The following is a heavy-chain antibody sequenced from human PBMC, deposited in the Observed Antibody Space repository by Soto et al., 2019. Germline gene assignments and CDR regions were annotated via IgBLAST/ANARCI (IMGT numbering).Heavy chain of an antibody. CDR2: INAGNGNT. CDR1: GYTFTSYS. D-gene: IGHD2-2*01. V-gene: IGHV1-3*01. J-gene: IGHJ6*02. Sequence: RASVKVSCKASGYTFTSYSMHWVLQAPGQRLEWMGWINAGNGNTKYSQKFQGRVTITRDTSASTAYMELSSLRSEDTAVYYCARDRPDIVVVPANREKYYYYYGMDVWGQGTTVTVSS. CDR3: ARDRPDIVVVPANREKYYYYYGMDV.